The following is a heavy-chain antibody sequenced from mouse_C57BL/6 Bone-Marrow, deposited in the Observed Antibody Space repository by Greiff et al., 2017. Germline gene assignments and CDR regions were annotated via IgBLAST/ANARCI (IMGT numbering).Heavy chain of an antibody. J-gene: IGHJ2*01. CDR3: AREGRITTVVATGYFDY. Sequence: QVQLQQPGAELVMPGASVKLSCKASGYTFTSYWMHWVKQRPGQGLEWIGEIDPSDSYTNYNQKFKGKSTLTVDKSSSTAYMQLSSLTSEDSAVYYCAREGRITTVVATGYFDYWGQGTTLTVSS. V-gene: IGHV1-69*01. CDR1: GYTFTSYW. D-gene: IGHD1-1*01. CDR2: IDPSDSYT.